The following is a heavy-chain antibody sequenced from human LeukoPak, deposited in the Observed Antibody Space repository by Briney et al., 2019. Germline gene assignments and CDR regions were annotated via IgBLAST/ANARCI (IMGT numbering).Heavy chain of an antibody. CDR2: IKLDGSEK. Sequence: GGSLRLSCVASGFTFGKYWMSWVRQAPGKGLEWVANIKLDGSEKNYVDSVKGRFTISRGNTKNSLYLQMNSLRVEDTAVFYCARDQYDTWSRRGNFDSWGQGTLVTVSS. V-gene: IGHV3-7*03. D-gene: IGHD3-3*01. J-gene: IGHJ4*02. CDR1: GFTFGKYW. CDR3: ARDQYDTWSRRGNFDS.